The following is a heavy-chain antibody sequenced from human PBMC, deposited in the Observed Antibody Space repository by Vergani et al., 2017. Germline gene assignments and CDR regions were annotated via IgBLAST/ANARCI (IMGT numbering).Heavy chain of an antibody. V-gene: IGHV4-61*01. CDR1: GGSFSGSYY. CDR2: IYYSGST. Sequence: QVQLQQWGAGLLKPSETLSLTCAVYGGSFSGSYYWSWIRQPPGKGLEWIGYIYYSGSTNYNPSLKSRVTISVDTSKNQFSLKLSSVTAADTAVYYCARVADYYDSSGYYPDYWGQGTLVTVSS. D-gene: IGHD3-22*01. J-gene: IGHJ4*02. CDR3: ARVADYYDSSGYYPDY.